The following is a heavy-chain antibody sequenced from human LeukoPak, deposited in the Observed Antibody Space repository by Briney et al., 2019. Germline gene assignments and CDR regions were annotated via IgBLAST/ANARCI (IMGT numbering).Heavy chain of an antibody. Sequence: GGSLRLSCAASGFTVSSNYMSWVRQAPGKGLEWVSVIYTGGSTHYADSVKGRFTISRDNSKNTLYLQMNSLRAEDTAVYYCARLWDGSRESEYYFDYWGKGTLVTVSS. CDR1: GFTVSSNY. J-gene: IGHJ4*02. V-gene: IGHV3-66*01. D-gene: IGHD3-10*01. CDR2: IYTGGST. CDR3: ARLWDGSRESEYYFDY.